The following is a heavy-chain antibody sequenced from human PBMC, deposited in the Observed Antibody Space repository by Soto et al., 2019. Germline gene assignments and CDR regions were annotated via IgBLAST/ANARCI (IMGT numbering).Heavy chain of an antibody. CDR2: FIPVYRTL. CDR1: GGSFGNSA. CDR3: ATGVIWIGYFTVDS. J-gene: IGHJ4*02. D-gene: IGHD3-3*01. V-gene: IGHV1-69*13. Sequence: SVNVSCKASGGSFGNSAINWVRQTPGQGLEWLGGFIPVYRTLNYAQKFQGRVTITADESTGTAYMTLSSLSSDDTAVYYCATGVIWIGYFTVDSWGQGTRVTVSS.